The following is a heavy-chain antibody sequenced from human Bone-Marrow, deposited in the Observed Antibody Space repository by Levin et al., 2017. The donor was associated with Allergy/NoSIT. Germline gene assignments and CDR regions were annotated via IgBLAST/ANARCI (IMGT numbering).Heavy chain of an antibody. D-gene: IGHD3-3*01. CDR1: GFTFSSYW. J-gene: IGHJ4*02. V-gene: IGHV3-7*01. CDR2: IKQDGSEK. Sequence: LSLTCAASGFTFSSYWMSWVRQAPGKGLEWVANIKQDGSEKYYVDSVKGRFTISRDNAKNSLYLQMNSLRAEDTAVYYCASSPYYDFWSGYYMGAVFDYWGQGTLVTVSS. CDR3: ASSPYYDFWSGYYMGAVFDY.